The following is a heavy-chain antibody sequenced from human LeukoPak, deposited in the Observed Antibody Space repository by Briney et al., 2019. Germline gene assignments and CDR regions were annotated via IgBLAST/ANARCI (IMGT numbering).Heavy chain of an antibody. CDR2: FFYTGST. J-gene: IGHJ4*01. CDR3: ATYDTLTGYELFDY. Sequence: KSSETLSLTCTVSGGSISSSNYYWGWIRQPPGKGLEWIGTFFYTGSTYYTPSLKSRVTISVDTSKNQFSLNLRSVTAADTAVYYCATYDTLTGYELFDYWGHGTLVTVSS. CDR1: GGSISSSNYY. D-gene: IGHD3-9*01. V-gene: IGHV4-39*07.